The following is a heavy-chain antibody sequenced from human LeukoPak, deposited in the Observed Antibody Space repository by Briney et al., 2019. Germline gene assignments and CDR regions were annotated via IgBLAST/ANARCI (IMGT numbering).Heavy chain of an antibody. CDR1: GFTFSSYS. CDR2: ISSSSSTI. J-gene: IGHJ4*02. CDR3: ARSPYESGTPPTRLED. V-gene: IGHV3-48*04. D-gene: IGHD3-10*01. Sequence: GGSLRLSCEAAGFTFSSYSMNWVRQAPGKGLEWVSYISSSSSTIYYADSVRGRFTVSRDNAKNSLSLQMSSLRAEDTAVYYCARSPYESGTPPTRLEDWGQGTLVTVSS.